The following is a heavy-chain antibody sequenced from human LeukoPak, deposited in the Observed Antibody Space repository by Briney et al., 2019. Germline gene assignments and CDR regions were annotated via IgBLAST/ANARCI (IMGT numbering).Heavy chain of an antibody. CDR1: GFTFSSYG. D-gene: IGHD3-22*01. CDR2: ISGSGGST. J-gene: IGHJ4*02. V-gene: IGHV3-23*01. Sequence: PGGSLRLSCAASGFTFSSYGMSWVRQAPGKGLEWVSAISGSGGSTYYADSVKGRFTISRDNSKNTLYLQMNSLRAEDTAVYYCAKVGRVYYDSSGYYYAGPYFDYWGQGTLVTVSS. CDR3: AKVGRVYYDSSGYYYAGPYFDY.